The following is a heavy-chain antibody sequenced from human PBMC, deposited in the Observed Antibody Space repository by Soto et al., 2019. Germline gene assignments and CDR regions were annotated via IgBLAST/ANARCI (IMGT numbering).Heavy chain of an antibody. Sequence: QVQLQESGPGLVKHSQTLSLTCTVSGGSISSGGYYWSWIRQHPGKGLEWIGYIYYSGSTYYNPSLKSRVTISVDTSKNQFSLKLSSVTAADTAVYYCARDWSREGPIDYWGQGTLVTVSS. J-gene: IGHJ4*02. V-gene: IGHV4-31*03. CDR2: IYYSGST. D-gene: IGHD3-3*01. CDR1: GGSISSGGYY. CDR3: ARDWSREGPIDY.